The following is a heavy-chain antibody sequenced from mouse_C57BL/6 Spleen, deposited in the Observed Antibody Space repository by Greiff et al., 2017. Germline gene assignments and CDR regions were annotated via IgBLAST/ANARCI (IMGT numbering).Heavy chain of an antibody. D-gene: IGHD3-2*02. CDR2: IDPSDSET. V-gene: IGHV1-52*01. J-gene: IGHJ2*01. Sequence: QVQLQQSGAELVRPGSSVKLSCKASGYTFTSYWMHWVKQRPIQGLEWIGNIDPSDSETHYNQKFKDKATLTVDKSSSTAYMQLSSLTSEDSAVYYCARKRSSGFYFDYWGQGTTLTVSS. CDR1: GYTFTSYW. CDR3: ARKRSSGFYFDY.